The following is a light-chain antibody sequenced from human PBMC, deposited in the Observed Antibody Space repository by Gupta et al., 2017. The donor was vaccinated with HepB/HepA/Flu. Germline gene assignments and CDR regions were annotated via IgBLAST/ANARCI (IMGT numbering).Light chain of an antibody. J-gene: IGLJ2*01. CDR3: QSYDSSLSGL. CDR2: GTS. Sequence: QSVLTQPPSVSGAPGQRVTLSCTGSSSNIGAGYDVHWYQQLPGTAPKLLIYGTSNRPSGVPDRFSGSKSGTSASLAITGLQADDEADYYCQSYDSSLSGLFGGGTKLTVL. V-gene: IGLV1-40*01. CDR1: SSNIGAGYD.